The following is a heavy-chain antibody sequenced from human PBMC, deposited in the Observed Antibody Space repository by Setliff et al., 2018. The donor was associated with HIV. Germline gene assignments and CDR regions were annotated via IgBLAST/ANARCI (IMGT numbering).Heavy chain of an antibody. CDR3: ARMQAYYNFWRSTYYFDY. Sequence: RASVKVSCKASGYTFTGHYMHWVRQAPGQGLEWMGWINPNNGASNYAQRFQGRVTMTTDTSTTAVSMELTNLRSDDTAVYFCARMQAYYNFWRSTYYFDYWGQGTPVTVSS. V-gene: IGHV1-2*02. CDR2: INPNNGAS. J-gene: IGHJ4*02. D-gene: IGHD3-3*01. CDR1: GYTFTGHY.